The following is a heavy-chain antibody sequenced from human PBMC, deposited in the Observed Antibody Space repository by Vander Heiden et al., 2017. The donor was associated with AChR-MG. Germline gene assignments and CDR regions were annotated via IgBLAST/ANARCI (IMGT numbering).Heavy chain of an antibody. V-gene: IGHV3-33*01. CDR2: IWYDGSNK. D-gene: IGHD5-12*01. J-gene: IGHJ4*02. CDR1: GFIFSNYG. Sequence: QVQLVESGGGVVQPGRSLRLPCAASGFIFSNYGMHWVRQAPGKGLEWVALIWYDGSNKLYADSVKGRFTISRDDSKNTLFLQMNSLRAEDTAVYYCATEEMATSTGRDYWGQGTLVTVSS. CDR3: ATEEMATSTGRDY.